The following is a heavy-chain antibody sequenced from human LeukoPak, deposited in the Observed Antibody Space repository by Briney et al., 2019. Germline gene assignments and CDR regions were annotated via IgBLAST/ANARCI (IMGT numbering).Heavy chain of an antibody. CDR2: ISSYSVTI. J-gene: IGHJ6*02. V-gene: IGHV3-48*03. CDR3: ARVRERYGPQKTSSYYGMDV. Sequence: GGSLRLSCAASGFTFSSYEMNWVRQSPGKGLEWVSYISSYSVTIYYADSVKGRFTVSRDNSKNSLYLQMNSLRDEDTAVYYCARVRERYGPQKTSSYYGMDVWGQGNTVTVSS. CDR1: GFTFSSYE. D-gene: IGHD5-24*01.